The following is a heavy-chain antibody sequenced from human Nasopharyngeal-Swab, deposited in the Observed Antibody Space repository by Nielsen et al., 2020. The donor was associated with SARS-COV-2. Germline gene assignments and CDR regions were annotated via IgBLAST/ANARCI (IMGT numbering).Heavy chain of an antibody. D-gene: IGHD3-3*01. V-gene: IGHV3-21*01. CDR2: ISSSSSYI. CDR3: ARDRYDFWSGYYTPYYYYYGMDV. Sequence: WIRQPPGKGLEWVSSISSSSSYIYYADSVKGRFTISRDNAKNSLYLQMNSLRAEDTAVYYCARDRYDFWSGYYTPYYYYYGMDVWGQGTTVTV. J-gene: IGHJ6*02.